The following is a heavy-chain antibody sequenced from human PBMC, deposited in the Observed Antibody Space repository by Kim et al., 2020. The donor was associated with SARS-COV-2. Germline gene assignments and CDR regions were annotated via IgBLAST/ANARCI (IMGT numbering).Heavy chain of an antibody. D-gene: IGHD3-9*01. CDR1: GFTFSSFA. V-gene: IGHV3-23*01. Sequence: GGSLRLSCVASGFTFSSFAMSWVRQAPGKGLEWVSGISDGGGSTYYAGAGKGRFTISRDNSKNTLYLQMNSLRAEDTAVYYCAKGIGRLLINFDNWGQGTLVTVPS. CDR3: AKGIGRLLINFDN. J-gene: IGHJ4*02. CDR2: ISDGGGST.